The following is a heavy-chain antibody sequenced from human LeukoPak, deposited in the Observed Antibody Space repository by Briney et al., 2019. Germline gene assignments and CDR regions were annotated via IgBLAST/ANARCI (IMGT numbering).Heavy chain of an antibody. CDR2: IRSSDNTI. J-gene: IGHJ4*02. V-gene: IGHV3-11*04. CDR1: GFTFSDYY. Sequence: GGSLRLSCAASGFTFSDYYMSWIRQAPGKGLEWVSYIRSSDNTIYYADSVKGRFTISRDNAKSTLDLQMNSLRPEDTALYYCARDRGVSGNYYDYWGQGTLVTVSS. D-gene: IGHD3-10*01. CDR3: ARDRGVSGNYYDY.